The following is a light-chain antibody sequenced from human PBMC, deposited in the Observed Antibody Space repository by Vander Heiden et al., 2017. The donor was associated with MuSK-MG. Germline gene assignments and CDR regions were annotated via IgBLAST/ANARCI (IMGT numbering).Light chain of an antibody. CDR1: QSISSY. J-gene: IGKJ4*01. CDR3: QQSYSTPRA. CDR2: AAS. V-gene: IGKV1-39*01. Sequence: DIQITQSPSLLSASVGDRVTITCRASQSISSYLNWYQQKPGKAPKLLIYAASSLQSGVPSRFSGSGSGTDFTLTTSSLQPEDFATYYCQQSYSTPRAFGGGTKVEIK.